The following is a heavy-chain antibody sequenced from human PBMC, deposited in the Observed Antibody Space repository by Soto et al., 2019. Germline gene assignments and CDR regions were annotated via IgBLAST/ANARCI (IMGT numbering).Heavy chain of an antibody. Sequence: QVQLQESSPGLVKPSHTLSLTCTVSGGSISSGGHYWGWILQHPGKSLEWIGYIDYSGSTYYNPSLKSRVTISVYTSQNQFSLKLSAVAVADTAVYYCALRLGDQGSLYFDYWGQGTLVTVSS. J-gene: IGHJ4*02. V-gene: IGHV4-31*03. CDR1: GGSISSGGHY. CDR2: IDYSGST. CDR3: ALRLGDQGSLYFDY. D-gene: IGHD3-16*01.